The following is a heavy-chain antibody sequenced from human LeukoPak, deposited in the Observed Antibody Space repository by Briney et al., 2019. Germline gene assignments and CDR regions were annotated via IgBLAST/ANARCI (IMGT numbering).Heavy chain of an antibody. CDR2: INHSGST. CDR3: AAQVAGIFDY. Sequence: SETLSLTCAVYGGSFSGYYWSWIRQPPGKGLEWIGEINHSGSTNYNPPLKSRVTISVDTSKNQFSLKLSSVTAADTAVYYCAAQVAGIFDYWGQGTLVTVSS. V-gene: IGHV4-34*01. CDR1: GGSFSGYY. D-gene: IGHD6-19*01. J-gene: IGHJ4*02.